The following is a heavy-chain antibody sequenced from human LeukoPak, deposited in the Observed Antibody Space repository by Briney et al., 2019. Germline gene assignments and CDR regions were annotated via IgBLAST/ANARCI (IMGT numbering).Heavy chain of an antibody. CDR3: ARDLCSSTSCYDFDY. CDR2: INPNSGGT. CDR1: GYTFTGYY. D-gene: IGHD2-2*01. J-gene: IGHJ4*02. V-gene: IGHV1-2*02. Sequence: ASVKVSCKASGYTFTGYYMHWVRQAPGQGLEWMGWINPNSGGTNYAQKFQGRVTMTRDTSISTAYMELGRLRSDDTAVYYCARDLCSSTSCYDFDYWGQGTLVTVS.